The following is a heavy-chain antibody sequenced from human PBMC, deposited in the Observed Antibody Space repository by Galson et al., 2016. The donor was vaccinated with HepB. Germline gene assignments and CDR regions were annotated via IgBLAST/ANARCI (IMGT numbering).Heavy chain of an antibody. Sequence: SLRLSCAASGFTFSNYGMHWVRQAPGKGLEWVAVIWYDGSNQNYADSVKGRFTISRDNSKNTLYLQMNSLRAEDTAVYYCAKSRPQYCGGDCYFEYWGQGTLVTVSS. J-gene: IGHJ4*02. V-gene: IGHV3-33*06. CDR3: AKSRPQYCGGDCYFEY. D-gene: IGHD2-21*02. CDR2: IWYDGSNQ. CDR1: GFTFSNYG.